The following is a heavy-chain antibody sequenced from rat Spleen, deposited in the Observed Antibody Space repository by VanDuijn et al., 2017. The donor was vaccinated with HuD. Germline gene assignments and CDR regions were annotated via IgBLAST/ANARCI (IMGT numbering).Heavy chain of an antibody. CDR2: ISFGGGNT. CDR3: ARRDGYYDY. V-gene: IGHV5-25*01. J-gene: IGHJ2*01. CDR1: GFIFSNYY. D-gene: IGHD1-12*03. Sequence: EVQLVESGGGLVQPGRSLKLSCAASGFIFSNYYMAWVRQAPTKGLEWVASISFGGGNTYYRDSVKGRFTVSRNNAKNTLYLQMDSLRSEDTATYYCARRDGYYDYWGQGVVVTVSS.